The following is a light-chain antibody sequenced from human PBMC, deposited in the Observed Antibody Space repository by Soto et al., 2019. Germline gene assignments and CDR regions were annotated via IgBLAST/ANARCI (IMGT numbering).Light chain of an antibody. CDR3: QQVNVYTST. CDR1: QSISKY. J-gene: IGKJ4*01. Sequence: DLPRTQSPSTRSASVGDTVNITGRATQSISKYLNWYQKKPGKDPNLLIYDASTLHSGVPSRFSGGGSGTDFTLTISRLQTEDFATYDCQQVNVYTSTFGGGTKVDIK. V-gene: IGKV1-39*01. CDR2: DAS.